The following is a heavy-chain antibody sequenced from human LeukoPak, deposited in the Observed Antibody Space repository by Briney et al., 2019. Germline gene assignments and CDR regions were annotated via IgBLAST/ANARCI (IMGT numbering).Heavy chain of an antibody. CDR1: GFTCSDYY. D-gene: IGHD6-13*01. J-gene: IGHJ3*02. V-gene: IGHV3-11*06. CDR2: ISSSSSYT. Sequence: GGSLRLSCAASGFTCSDYYMSWIRQAPGKGLEWVSYISSSSSYTNYADSVKGRFTISRDNAKNSLYLQMNSLRAEDTAVYYCARVAAAGIGAFDIWGQGTMVTVSS. CDR3: ARVAAAGIGAFDI.